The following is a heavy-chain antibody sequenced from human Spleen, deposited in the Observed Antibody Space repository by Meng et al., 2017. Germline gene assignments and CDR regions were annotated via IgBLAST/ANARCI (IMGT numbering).Heavy chain of an antibody. CDR1: RRSFRHYG. CDR3: VITSSWQIY. CDR2: IFHIFGTT. Sequence: QLSPWQSADDVIKPVISVKVSCNASRRSFRHYGSIWALQAPGKGLEWMGGIFHIFGTTSYAQTFQGRVTTNADISTSTAYMELSSLISEDTAVYYCVITSSWQIYWGQGTLVTVSS. V-gene: IGHV1-69*06. J-gene: IGHJ4*02. D-gene: IGHD6-13*01.